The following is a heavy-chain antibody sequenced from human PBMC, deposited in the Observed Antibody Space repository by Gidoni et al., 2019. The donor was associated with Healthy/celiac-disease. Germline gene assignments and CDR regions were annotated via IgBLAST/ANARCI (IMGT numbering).Heavy chain of an antibody. V-gene: IGHV4-34*01. CDR2: INHSGST. J-gene: IGHJ3*02. CDR3: ARGGLRDGYNLSAFDI. Sequence: QVQLQQWGAGLLKPTETLSLTCAVYGGSFSGYYWSWIRHPPGKGLEWIGEINHSGSTNYNPSLKSRVTISVDTSKNQFSLKLSSVTAADTAVYYCARGGLRDGYNLSAFDIWGQGTMVTVSS. CDR1: GGSFSGYY. D-gene: IGHD5-12*01.